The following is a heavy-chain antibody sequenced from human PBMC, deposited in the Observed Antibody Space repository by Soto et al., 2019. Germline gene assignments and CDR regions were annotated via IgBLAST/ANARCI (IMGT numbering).Heavy chain of an antibody. CDR1: GGSFSGYY. D-gene: IGHD4-17*01. J-gene: IGHJ4*02. CDR3: ARGLHILCYGGNSYYFDY. CDR2: INHSGST. V-gene: IGHV4-34*01. Sequence: SETLSHTCAVYGGSFSGYYWSWIRQPPGKGLEWIGEINHSGSTNYNPSLKSRVTISVDTSKNHFSLKLSSVTAADTAVYYCARGLHILCYGGNSYYFDYWGQGTLVTVSS.